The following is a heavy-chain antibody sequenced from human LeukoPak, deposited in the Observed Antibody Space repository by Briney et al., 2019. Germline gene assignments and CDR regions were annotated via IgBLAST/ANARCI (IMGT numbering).Heavy chain of an antibody. CDR1: GFPFRSYA. CDR2: LRDDGEGS. CDR3: ARVNYGGNSGYHLDD. V-gene: IGHV3-23*01. D-gene: IGHD4-23*01. Sequence: GGSLRLFCAASGFPFRSYAMTWVRQTPGKGLEWLPDLRDDGEGSLYADSVRGRFTISSDNSKNTLSLQMNSLRVDDTAVYYCARVNYGGNSGYHLDDWGQGTLVTVSS. J-gene: IGHJ4*02.